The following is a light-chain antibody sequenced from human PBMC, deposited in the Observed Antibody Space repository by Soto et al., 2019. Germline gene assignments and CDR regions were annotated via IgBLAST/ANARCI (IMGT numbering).Light chain of an antibody. Sequence: DFQMTQSPSSLSASIGDRVTITCRASQGISSYLAWYQQKPGKAPKLLIYAASTLQSGVPSRFSGSGSGTEFTLTISSLQPEDFATYYCQEGSTLLTFGGGTKVDIK. CDR3: QEGSTLLT. CDR2: AAS. CDR1: QGISSY. V-gene: IGKV1-9*01. J-gene: IGKJ4*01.